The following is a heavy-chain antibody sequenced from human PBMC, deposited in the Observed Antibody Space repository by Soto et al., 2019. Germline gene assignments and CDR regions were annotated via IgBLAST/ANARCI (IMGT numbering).Heavy chain of an antibody. CDR2: IKSKSDGGTT. Sequence: GGSLRLSCAASEFTVTNAWMSWVRQAPGKGLEWVGRIKSKSDGGTTDYAEPVKGRFTISRDDSKNTLYLQMNSLKTEDTAVYYCTIDSRQGTIVRGVTNWFDPWGQGTLVTVSS. CDR3: TIDSRQGTIVRGVTNWFDP. J-gene: IGHJ5*02. D-gene: IGHD3-10*01. CDR1: EFTVTNAW. V-gene: IGHV3-15*01.